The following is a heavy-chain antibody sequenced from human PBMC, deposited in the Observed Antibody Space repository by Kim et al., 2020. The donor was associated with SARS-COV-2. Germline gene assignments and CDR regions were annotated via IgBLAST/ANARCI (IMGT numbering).Heavy chain of an antibody. Sequence: SETLSLTCAVYGGSFSGYYWSWIRQPPGKGLEWIGEINHSGSTNYNPSLKSRVTISVDTSKNQFSLKLSSVTAADTAVYYCARSGRGATPGPSDYWGQGTLVTVSS. CDR2: INHSGST. J-gene: IGHJ4*02. D-gene: IGHD1-26*01. CDR1: GGSFSGYY. CDR3: ARSGRGATPGPSDY. V-gene: IGHV4-34*01.